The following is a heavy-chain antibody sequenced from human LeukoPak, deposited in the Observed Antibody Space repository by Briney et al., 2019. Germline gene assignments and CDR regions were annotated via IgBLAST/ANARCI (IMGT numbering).Heavy chain of an antibody. CDR3: AKDRPYISSWYGCSTP. CDR1: GFTFDDYA. Sequence: PGGSLRLSCAASGFTFDDYAMHWVRQAPGKGLEWVSGISWNSGGIGYADSVKGRFTISRDNAKNSLYLQMHSLRAEDTAVYYCAKDRPYISSWYGCSTPWGQGTLVTVSS. J-gene: IGHJ5*02. CDR2: ISWNSGGI. V-gene: IGHV3-9*01. D-gene: IGHD6-13*01.